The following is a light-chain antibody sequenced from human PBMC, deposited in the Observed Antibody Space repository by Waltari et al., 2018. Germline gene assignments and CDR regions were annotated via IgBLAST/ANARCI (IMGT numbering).Light chain of an antibody. V-gene: IGKV3-20*01. J-gene: IGKJ5*01. CDR2: DAS. CDR1: QSVSSSY. CDR3: QQYGSSLSIT. Sequence: IVLTQSPGTLSLSPGERATLSCRASQSVSSSYLAWYQQKFGQAPRLLIYDASSRATGIPDRFSGSGSGTDFTLTISRLEPEDFTLYYCQQYGSSLSITFGQGTRLEIK.